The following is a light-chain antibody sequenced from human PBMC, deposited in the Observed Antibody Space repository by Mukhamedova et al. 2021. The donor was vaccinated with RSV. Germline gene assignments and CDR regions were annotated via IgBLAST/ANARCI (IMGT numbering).Light chain of an antibody. J-gene: IGKJ2*01. Sequence: WYQRRVHGKVPNLLIYAASSLQSGVPSRFSGSGSGTDFSLTISSLQPEDLATYYCQQSYTTPFTFGQGTKLEI. V-gene: IGKV1-39*01. CDR2: AAS. CDR3: QQSYTTPFT.